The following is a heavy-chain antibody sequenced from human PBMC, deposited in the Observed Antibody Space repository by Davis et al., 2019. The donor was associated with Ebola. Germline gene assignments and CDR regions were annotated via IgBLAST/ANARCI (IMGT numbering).Heavy chain of an antibody. V-gene: IGHV3-73*01. J-gene: IGHJ4*02. D-gene: IGHD1-7*01. CDR2: IRSKANSYAT. CDR1: GFTFSGSA. CDR3: TGYNWNFPFDY. Sequence: GESLKISCAASGFTFSGSAMHWVRQASGKGLEWVGRIRSKANSYATAYAASVKGRFTISRDDSKNTAYLQMNSLKTEDTAVYYCTGYNWNFPFDYWGQGTLVTVSS.